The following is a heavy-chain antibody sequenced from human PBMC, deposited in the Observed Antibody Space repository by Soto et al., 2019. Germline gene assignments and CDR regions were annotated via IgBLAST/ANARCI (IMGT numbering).Heavy chain of an antibody. V-gene: IGHV1-69*02. CDR3: ARAGYCSGGSCSLYDAFDI. D-gene: IGHD2-15*01. CDR1: GGTFSSYT. CDR2: IIPILGIA. Sequence: ASVKVSCKASGGTFSSYTISWVRQAPGQGLEWMGRIIPILGIANYAQKFQGRVTITADKSTSTAYMELSSLRSEDTAVYYCARAGYCSGGSCSLYDAFDIWGQGTMVTVSS. J-gene: IGHJ3*02.